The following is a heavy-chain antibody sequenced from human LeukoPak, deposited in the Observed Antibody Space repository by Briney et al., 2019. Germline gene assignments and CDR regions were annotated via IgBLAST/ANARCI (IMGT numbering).Heavy chain of an antibody. Sequence: PGGSLRLSCAASGFTFSDYYMSWIRQAPGKGLEWVSYISSSGSTIYYADSVKGRFTISRDNAKNSLYLQMNSLRAEDTAVYYCASDSGYDPVPFDYWGQGTLVTVSS. D-gene: IGHD5-12*01. CDR1: GFTFSDYY. CDR2: ISSSGSTI. J-gene: IGHJ4*02. V-gene: IGHV3-11*01. CDR3: ASDSGYDPVPFDY.